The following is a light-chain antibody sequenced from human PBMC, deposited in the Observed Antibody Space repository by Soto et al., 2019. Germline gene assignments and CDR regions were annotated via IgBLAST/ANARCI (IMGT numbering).Light chain of an antibody. V-gene: IGLV1-47*02. CDR3: AAWDDSLSGYV. CDR2: SNN. J-gene: IGLJ1*01. Sequence: QSVLTQPPSASGTPGQRVTISFSGSSSNIGSNYVYWYQQLPGTAPKLLIYSNNQRPSGVPDRFSGSKSGTSASLAISGLRSEDEADYYCAAWDDSLSGYVFGTGTKLTVL. CDR1: SSNIGSNY.